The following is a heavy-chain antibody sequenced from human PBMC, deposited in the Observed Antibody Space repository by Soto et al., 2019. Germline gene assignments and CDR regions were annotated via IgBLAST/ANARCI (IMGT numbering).Heavy chain of an antibody. CDR1: GGSFSGYF. J-gene: IGHJ3*01. CDR2: VNHNGRN. D-gene: IGHD6-19*01. Sequence: PSETLSLPCAVYGGSFSGYFWNWIRQTPGKGLEWIGKVNHNGRNNYNPSLKSRVTISLDMSKNQISLKLTSVTAADTAVYYCARGGSSDCQLAFDFWGQGTMVTVSS. V-gene: IGHV4-34*01. CDR3: ARGGSSDCQLAFDF.